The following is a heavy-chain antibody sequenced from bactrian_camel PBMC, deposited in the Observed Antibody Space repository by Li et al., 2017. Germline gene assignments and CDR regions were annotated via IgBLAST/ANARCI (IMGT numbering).Heavy chain of an antibody. CDR3: AANAVCFGGLKEHFGY. CDR2: VFTVGTTT. CDR1: GYTYNRNC. Sequence: VQLVESGGGSVRPGGSLRLSCAASGYTYNRNCMAWFRQIPGNEREGVALVFTVGTTTEYADSVKGRFTISQDNAKNTVYLQMNSLQPEDTAMYYCAANAVCFGGLKEHFGYWGRGTQVTVS. V-gene: IGHV3S6*01. D-gene: IGHD3*01. J-gene: IGHJ6*01.